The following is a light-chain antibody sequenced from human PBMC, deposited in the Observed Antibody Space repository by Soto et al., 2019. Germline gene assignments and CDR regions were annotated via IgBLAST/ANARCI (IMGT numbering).Light chain of an antibody. CDR2: GNT. CDR1: SSNIGAGYP. Sequence: QSVLTQPPSVSGAPGQRITISCTGSSSNIGAGYPIHWYQQLPGTAPRLLIFGNTIRPSGVPARFSGSRSGLAITGLQAEDDADYYCQSYDSSLSGYVFGAGTKLTVL. J-gene: IGLJ1*01. CDR3: QSYDSSLSGYV. V-gene: IGLV1-40*01.